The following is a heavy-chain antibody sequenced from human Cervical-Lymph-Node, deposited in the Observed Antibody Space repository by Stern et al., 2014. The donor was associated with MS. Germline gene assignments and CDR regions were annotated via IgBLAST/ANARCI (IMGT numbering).Heavy chain of an antibody. D-gene: IGHD6-6*01. V-gene: IGHV3-7*01. CDR3: ARDTIYSSPYYFDY. CDR1: GFTFSSYW. CDR2: IKEDGSEK. J-gene: IGHJ4*02. Sequence: EVKLEESGGGLVQPGGSLRLSCAASGFTFSSYWTSWVRQAPGKGLEWVANIKEDGSEKYYVDSVKGRFTISRDNAKNSLYLQMNSLRAEDTAVYYCARDTIYSSPYYFDYWGQGTLVTVSS.